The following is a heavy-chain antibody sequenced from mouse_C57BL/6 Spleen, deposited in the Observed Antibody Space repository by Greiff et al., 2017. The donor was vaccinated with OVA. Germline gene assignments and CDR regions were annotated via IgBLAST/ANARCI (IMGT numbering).Heavy chain of an antibody. CDR2: IHPSDSDT. CDR1: GYTFTSYW. CDR3: ATYYGSSYWYFDV. D-gene: IGHD1-1*01. Sequence: VQLQQPGAELVKPGASVKVSCKASGYTFTSYWMHWVKQRPGQGLEWIGRIHPSDSDTNYNQKFKGKATLTVDKSSSTAYMQLSSLTSEDSAVYYCATYYGSSYWYFDVWGTGTTVTVSS. V-gene: IGHV1-74*01. J-gene: IGHJ1*03.